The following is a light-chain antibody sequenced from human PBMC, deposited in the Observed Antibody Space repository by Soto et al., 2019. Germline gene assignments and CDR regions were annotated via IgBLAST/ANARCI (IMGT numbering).Light chain of an antibody. Sequence: NYLNWYQQKSGKAPKLLIFRNDQRPSGVPDRFSGSKSGSSASLAISGLRSEDEAVYYCSSWDDRSATLVLGGGTK. CDR3: SSWDDRSATLV. J-gene: IGLJ2*01. V-gene: IGLV1-47*01. CDR1: NY. CDR2: RND.